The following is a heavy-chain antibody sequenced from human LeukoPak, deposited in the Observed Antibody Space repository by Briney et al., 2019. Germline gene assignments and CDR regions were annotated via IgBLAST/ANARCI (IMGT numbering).Heavy chain of an antibody. J-gene: IGHJ4*02. Sequence: ASVKVSCKASGGTFSSYAISWVRQAPGQGLEWMGGIIPIFGTANYAQKFQGRVTITTDESTSTAYMELSSLRSEDTAVYYRARAREWVATIAFDYWGQGTLVTVSS. CDR1: GGTFSSYA. CDR3: ARAREWVATIAFDY. D-gene: IGHD5-12*01. V-gene: IGHV1-69*05. CDR2: IIPIFGTA.